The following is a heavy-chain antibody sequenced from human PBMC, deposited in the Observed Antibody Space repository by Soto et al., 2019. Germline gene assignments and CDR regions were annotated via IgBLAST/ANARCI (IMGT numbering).Heavy chain of an antibody. CDR2: VIPIFGTA. CDR1: GGTFSSYA. J-gene: IGHJ4*02. D-gene: IGHD3-22*01. V-gene: IGHV1-69*06. Sequence: SVKVSCKASGGTFSSYAISWVRQAPGQGLEWMGGVIPIFGTANYAQKFQGRVTITADKSTSTAYMELSSLRSEDTAVYYCARVDSSGYYVYSFDYWGQGTLVTVSS. CDR3: ARVDSSGYYVYSFDY.